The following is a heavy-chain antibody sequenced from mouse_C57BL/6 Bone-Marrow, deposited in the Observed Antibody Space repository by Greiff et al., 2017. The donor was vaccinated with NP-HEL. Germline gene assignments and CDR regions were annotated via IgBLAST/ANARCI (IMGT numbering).Heavy chain of an antibody. J-gene: IGHJ4*01. CDR3: ARVGGNYYAMDY. Sequence: VKLQESGAELVRPGSSVKLSCKASGYTFTSYWMHWVKQRPIQGLEWIGNIDPSDSETHYNQKFKDKATLTVDKSSSTAYMQLSSLTSEDSAVYYCARVGGNYYAMDYWGQGTSVTVSS. CDR1: GYTFTSYW. D-gene: IGHD2-1*01. CDR2: IDPSDSET. V-gene: IGHV1-52*01.